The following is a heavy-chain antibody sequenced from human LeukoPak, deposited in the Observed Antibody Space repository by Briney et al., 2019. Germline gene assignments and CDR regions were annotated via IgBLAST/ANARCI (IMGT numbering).Heavy chain of an antibody. CDR2: SVGTDSS. D-gene: IGHD2-2*01. V-gene: IGHV3-23*01. J-gene: IGHJ4*02. CDR3: ARDNVAVPGGDY. CDR1: GFTFSGYA. Sequence: GGSLRLSCVASGFTFSGYAMSWVRQSPGKGLEWVSMSVGTDSSYYADSVKGRLTISRDNSKNTLYLEMNSLRAEDTAVYYCARDNVAVPGGDYWGQGTLVTVSS.